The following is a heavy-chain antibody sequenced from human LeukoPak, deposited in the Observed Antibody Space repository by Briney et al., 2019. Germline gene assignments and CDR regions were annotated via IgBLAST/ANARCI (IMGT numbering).Heavy chain of an antibody. D-gene: IGHD6-13*01. J-gene: IGHJ3*02. CDR2: IIPIFGTA. Sequence: GASVKVSCKASGGTFSSYAISWVRQAPGQGLEWMGGIIPIFGTANYAQKFQGRVTITADESTSTAYMELSSLRSEDTAVYYCAREPGIAAAGQRRANAFDIWGQGTMVTVSS. CDR3: AREPGIAAAGQRRANAFDI. V-gene: IGHV1-69*13. CDR1: GGTFSSYA.